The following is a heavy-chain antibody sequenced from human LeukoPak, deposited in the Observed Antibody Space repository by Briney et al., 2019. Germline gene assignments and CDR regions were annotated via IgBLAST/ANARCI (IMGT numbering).Heavy chain of an antibody. CDR2: ISSSSSYI. CDR3: ARDSKDDYGDTDAFDI. J-gene: IGHJ3*02. V-gene: IGHV3-21*01. CDR1: GFTFSDYY. Sequence: PGGSLRLSCAVSGFTFSDYYMNWVRQAPGKGLEWVSSISSSSSYIYYADSVKGRFTISRDNAKNSLYLQMNSLRAEDTAVYYCARDSKDDYGDTDAFDIWGQGTMVTVSS. D-gene: IGHD4-17*01.